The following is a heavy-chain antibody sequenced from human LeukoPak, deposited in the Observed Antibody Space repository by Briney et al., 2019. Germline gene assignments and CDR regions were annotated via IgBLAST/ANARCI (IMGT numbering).Heavy chain of an antibody. CDR1: GYTFTGYY. J-gene: IGHJ4*02. Sequence: LRASVKVSCKASGYTFTGYYMHWVRQAPGQGLEWMGWINPDTGGTNYAQKFQGRVTMTRDTSISTAYMELSRLRSDDTAVYYCARERFYSSGNYYNRIDYWGQGTLVTVSP. CDR2: INPDTGGT. D-gene: IGHD3-10*01. V-gene: IGHV1-2*02. CDR3: ARERFYSSGNYYNRIDY.